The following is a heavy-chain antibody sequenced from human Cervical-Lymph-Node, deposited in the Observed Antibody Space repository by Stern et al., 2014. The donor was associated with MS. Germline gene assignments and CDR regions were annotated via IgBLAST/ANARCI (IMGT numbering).Heavy chain of an antibody. J-gene: IGHJ6*02. V-gene: IGHV1-46*01. CDR1: GYTFTSYY. Sequence: VQLEESGAEVKKPGASVKVSCKASGYTFTSYYIHWVRQATGQGLEWMGIITPSSGSTSYAQKFQGRVTMTRDTSTSTVYMELSSLRSEDTAVYYCAREVAGHRLGMMDVWGQGTTDTVSS. D-gene: IGHD6-19*01. CDR2: ITPSSGST. CDR3: AREVAGHRLGMMDV.